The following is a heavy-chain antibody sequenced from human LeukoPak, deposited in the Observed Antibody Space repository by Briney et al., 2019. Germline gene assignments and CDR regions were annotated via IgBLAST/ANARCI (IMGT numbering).Heavy chain of an antibody. CDR2: IIPIFGTA. CDR1: GGTFSSYA. Sequence: SVKVSSKASGGTFSSYAISWVRQAPGQGLEWMGGIIPIFGTANYAQKFQGRVTITADESTSTAYMELSSLRSEDTAVYYCASTPYCSSTSCSKRDYYGMDVWGKGTTVTVSS. CDR3: ASTPYCSSTSCSKRDYYGMDV. V-gene: IGHV1-69*01. J-gene: IGHJ6*04. D-gene: IGHD2-2*01.